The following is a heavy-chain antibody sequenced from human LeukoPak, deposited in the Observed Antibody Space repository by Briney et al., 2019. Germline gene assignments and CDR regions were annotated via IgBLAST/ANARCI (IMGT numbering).Heavy chain of an antibody. D-gene: IGHD2-15*01. CDR3: ARAYCSGGSCYSSRGMFDP. CDR2: IYYSGST. J-gene: IGHJ5*02. Sequence: RPSETLSLTCTVSGGSISSYYWSWIRQPPGKGLEWIGYIYYSGSTNYNPSLKSRVTISVDTSKNQSSLKLSSVTAADTAVYYCARAYCSGGSCYSSRGMFDPWGQGTLVTVSS. CDR1: GGSISSYY. V-gene: IGHV4-59*01.